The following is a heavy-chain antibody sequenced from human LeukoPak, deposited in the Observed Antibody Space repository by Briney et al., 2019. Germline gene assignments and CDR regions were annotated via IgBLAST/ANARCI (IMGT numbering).Heavy chain of an antibody. CDR3: VRKDPDSSGYYGIGYAFDI. V-gene: IGHV4-34*01. CDR1: GGSFSGYY. Sequence: SETLSLTCAVYGGSFSGYYWSWIRQPPGKGLEWIGSIYYSGSTYYNPSLKSRVTISVDTSKNQFSLKLSSVTAADTAVYYCVRKDPDSSGYYGIGYAFDIWGQGTMVTVSS. D-gene: IGHD3-22*01. J-gene: IGHJ3*02. CDR2: IYYSGST.